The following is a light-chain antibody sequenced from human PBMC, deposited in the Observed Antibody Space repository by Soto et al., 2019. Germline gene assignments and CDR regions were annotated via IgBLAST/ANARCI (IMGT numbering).Light chain of an antibody. CDR2: EGS. CDR3: CSYAGSSTFPYV. V-gene: IGLV2-23*03. J-gene: IGLJ1*01. Sequence: QSALTQPASVSGSPGQSITISCTGSGSDVGTYNLVSWYQHLPGKAPKLIIYEGSKRPSGVSDRFSGSKSGNTASLTISGLQAEDEADYSCCSYAGSSTFPYVFGTGTKLTVL. CDR1: GSDVGTYNL.